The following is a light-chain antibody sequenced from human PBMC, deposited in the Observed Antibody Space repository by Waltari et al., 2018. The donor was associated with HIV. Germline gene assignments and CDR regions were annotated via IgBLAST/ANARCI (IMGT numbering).Light chain of an antibody. CDR1: RGDVGCYTP. CDR3: CSYAGSSTFFYV. J-gene: IGLJ1*01. V-gene: IGLV2-23*03. Sequence: SPRTQPAPGSGCPGTSITIPGTGTRGDVGCYTPFSWSQQHPAKAPKLMIDEGSKRHSGVSNRFSGSKSGNTASLTISGLQAEDEADYYCCSYAGSSTFFYVFGTGTKVTVL. CDR2: EGS.